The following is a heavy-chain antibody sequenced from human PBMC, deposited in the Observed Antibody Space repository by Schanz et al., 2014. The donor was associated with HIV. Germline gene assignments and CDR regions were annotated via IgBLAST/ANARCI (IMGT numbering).Heavy chain of an antibody. D-gene: IGHD3-22*01. CDR2: ISGSGGNT. Sequence: QLVESGGDVVQPGRSLRLSCAATGFTFHDYAMHWVRQAPGKGLEWVSSISGSGGNTYFTDSVKGRFTVSRDNSKNTLYMQMNSLRVEDTAVYYCAKDMRNYYEWGDWFDPWGQGTLVTVSS. J-gene: IGHJ5*02. CDR3: AKDMRNYYEWGDWFDP. V-gene: IGHV3-23*04. CDR1: GFTFHDYA.